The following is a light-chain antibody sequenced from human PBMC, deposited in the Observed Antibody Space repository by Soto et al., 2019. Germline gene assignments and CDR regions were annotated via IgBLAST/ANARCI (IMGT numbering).Light chain of an antibody. CDR3: LQQNSYPWT. CDR2: AAS. Sequence: DIQMTQSPPSLSASVGDRVAITCRASQTISTSLNWYRQRPGQAPNLLIYAASNLQSGVPSRFSGGGSGTEFTLTISSLQPEDFATYYCLQQNSYPWTFGQGTKVDI. J-gene: IGKJ1*01. CDR1: QTISTS. V-gene: IGKV1-17*01.